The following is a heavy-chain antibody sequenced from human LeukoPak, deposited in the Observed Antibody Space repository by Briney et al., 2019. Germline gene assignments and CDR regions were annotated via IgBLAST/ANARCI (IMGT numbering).Heavy chain of an antibody. CDR1: GFTFSNYA. J-gene: IGHJ4*02. D-gene: IGHD1-26*01. CDR3: AKGGKWDVTPFDY. CDR2: ISGGGGST. Sequence: GESLRLSCAASGFTFSNYAMNWVRQAPGKGLEWVSAISGGGGSTYYADSVKGRFTISRDNSKNTLYLQMNSLRAEDTAVYYCAKGGKWDVTPFDYWGQGTLVTVSS. V-gene: IGHV3-23*01.